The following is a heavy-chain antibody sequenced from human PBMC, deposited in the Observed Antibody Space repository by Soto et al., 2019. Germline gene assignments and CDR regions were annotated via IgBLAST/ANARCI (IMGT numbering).Heavy chain of an antibody. V-gene: IGHV4-34*01. Sequence: PSAPLSLTCAVSGGSFSGYFWTWFPQSPGKGLEWIGEISHSGSTNYNPSLKSRVTTSVDTSKKQFSLKLRSVTAADTAVYYCAIGIAYVRQIVLAEPFESWSPGT. CDR2: ISHSGST. CDR3: AIGIAYVRQIVLAEPFES. J-gene: IGHJ4*02. CDR1: GGSFSGYF. D-gene: IGHD2-15*01.